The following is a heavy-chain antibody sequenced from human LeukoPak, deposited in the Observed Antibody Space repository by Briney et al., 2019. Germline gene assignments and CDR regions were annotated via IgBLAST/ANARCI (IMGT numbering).Heavy chain of an antibody. V-gene: IGHV4-34*01. J-gene: IGHJ4*02. CDR2: INHSGST. CDR3: ASLYSRRYSGSYRSFDY. Sequence: SETLSLTCAVYGGSFSGYYWSWIRQPPGKGLEWIGEINHSGSTNYNPSLKSRVTISVDTSKNQFSLKLISVTAADTAVYYCASLYSRRYSGSYRSFDYWGQGTLVTVSS. CDR1: GGSFSGYY. D-gene: IGHD1-26*01.